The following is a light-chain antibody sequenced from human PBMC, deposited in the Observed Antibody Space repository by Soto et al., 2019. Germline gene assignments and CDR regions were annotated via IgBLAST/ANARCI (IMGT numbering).Light chain of an antibody. CDR3: RSYITRNTRQIV. Sequence: QSVLTQPASVSGSPGQSITISCTGTSSDVGGYNYVSWYQQHPGKAPKFMIYDVSNRPSGVSNRFSGSKSGNTASLTISGLQAEDEADYYCRSYITRNTRQIVFGTGTKLTVL. J-gene: IGLJ1*01. V-gene: IGLV2-14*01. CDR2: DVS. CDR1: SSDVGGYNY.